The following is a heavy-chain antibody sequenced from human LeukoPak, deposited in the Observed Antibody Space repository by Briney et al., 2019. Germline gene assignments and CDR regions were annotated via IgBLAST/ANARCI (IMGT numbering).Heavy chain of an antibody. J-gene: IGHJ5*02. CDR1: GGSISSGGYY. Sequence: SQTLSLTCTVSGGSISSGGYYWSWIRQHPGKGLEWLGYIYYSGSTYCNPSLGSRVTIPVDTYSNQFSLKLSSVTAGDTAVYDCVRELRFLEGPCAPWGQRPLVRVS. CDR2: IYYSGST. D-gene: IGHD3-3*01. V-gene: IGHV4-31*03. CDR3: VRELRFLEGPCAP.